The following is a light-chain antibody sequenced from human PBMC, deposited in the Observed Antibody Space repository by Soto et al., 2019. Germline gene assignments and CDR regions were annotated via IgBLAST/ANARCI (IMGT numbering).Light chain of an antibody. CDR1: QSVSRN. CDR3: QQYNNWWT. CDR2: GAS. J-gene: IGKJ1*01. V-gene: IGKV3-15*01. Sequence: EIVMTQSPATLSVSPGERATLSCRASQSVSRNLAWYQQKPGQAPRLLIYGASTRATGIPARFSGSGSGTEFTLTISSLQSEDFAGYYCQQYNNWWTFGQGTKVEIK.